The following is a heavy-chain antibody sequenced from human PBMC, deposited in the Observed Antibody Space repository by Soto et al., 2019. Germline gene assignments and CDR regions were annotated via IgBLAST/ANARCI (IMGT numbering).Heavy chain of an antibody. CDR2: MNPNSGNT. D-gene: IGHD6-13*01. CDR1: GYTFTSYD. V-gene: IGHV1-8*01. J-gene: IGHJ2*01. Sequence: QVQLVQSGAEVKKPGASVKVSCKASGYTFTSYDINWVRHATGQGLEWMGWMNPNSGNTGYAQKFQGRVTMNSNTSISTAYMELSSLSAEDTAVYYCVRRGFSSSWGYWYFDLWGRGTLVTVSS. CDR3: VRRGFSSSWGYWYFDL.